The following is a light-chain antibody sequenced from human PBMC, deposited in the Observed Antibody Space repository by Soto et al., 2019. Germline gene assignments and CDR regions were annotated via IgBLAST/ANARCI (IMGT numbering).Light chain of an antibody. CDR1: SSDVGGYNS. J-gene: IGLJ2*01. CDR2: DVS. Sequence: QSALTQPASVSGSPGQSITISCTGTSSDVGGYNSVSWYQHHPGKAPKLMIYDVSNRPSGVSNRFSGSKSGNTASLTISGLQAEDEADYYCSSYTRSSSISFGGGTQLTVL. CDR3: SSYTRSSSIS. V-gene: IGLV2-14*01.